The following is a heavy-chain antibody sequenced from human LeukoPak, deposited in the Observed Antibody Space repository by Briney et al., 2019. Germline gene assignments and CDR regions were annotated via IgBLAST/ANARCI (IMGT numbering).Heavy chain of an antibody. CDR1: GGTFSSNA. CDR3: ARLRYDILTGYYSQTYYYYMDV. J-gene: IGHJ6*03. D-gene: IGHD3-9*01. V-gene: IGHV1-69*06. Sequence: SVKVSCKVSGGTFSSNAISWVRQAPGQGLEWMGGIIPVFGSTTNYAQKFQGRVTITADKSTSTAYMELSSLRSEDTAVYYCARLRYDILTGYYSQTYYYYMDVWGKGTTVTVSS. CDR2: IIPVFGSTT.